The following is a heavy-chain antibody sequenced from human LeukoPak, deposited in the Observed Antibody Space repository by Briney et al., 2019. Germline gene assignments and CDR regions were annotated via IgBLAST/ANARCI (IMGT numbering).Heavy chain of an antibody. D-gene: IGHD6-6*01. J-gene: IGHJ5*02. V-gene: IGHV4-34*01. CDR3: ARGLIAAANLNWFDP. Sequence: SETLSLTCGVFGGSFSGYYWSWIRQPPGKGLEWLGEINHSGNTNYNPSLKSRVTISVDTSKNQFSLKLSSVTAADTAVYYCARGLIAAANLNWFDPWGQGNLVTVSS. CDR2: INHSGNT. CDR1: GGSFSGYY.